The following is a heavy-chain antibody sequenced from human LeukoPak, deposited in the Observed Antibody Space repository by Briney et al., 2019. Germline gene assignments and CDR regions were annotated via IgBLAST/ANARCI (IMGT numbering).Heavy chain of an antibody. V-gene: IGHV4-31*03. CDR1: GGSISSGAYY. CDR2: MYYSGST. CDR3: ARDRLWLYDSSGYPHYYFDY. D-gene: IGHD3-22*01. J-gene: IGHJ4*02. Sequence: SETLTLTCTVSGGSISSGAYYWSWIRQHPGKGLEWIGHMYYSGSTYYNPSLKSRVTISVDTSKNQFSLKLSSVTAADTAVYYCARDRLWLYDSSGYPHYYFDYWGQGTLVTVSS.